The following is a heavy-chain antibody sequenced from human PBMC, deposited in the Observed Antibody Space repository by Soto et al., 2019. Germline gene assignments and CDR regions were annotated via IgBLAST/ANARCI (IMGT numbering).Heavy chain of an antibody. Sequence: EVQLVESGGGLVQPGGSLRLSCAASGFTFSSSWMHWVRQAPGKGLVWVSRINADVSTLNYADSVKGRFTISRDNAKNTLYLQMNSLRVEDTAVYYCVRQLSGFDFWGQGTMVTVSS. CDR1: GFTFSSSW. D-gene: IGHD2-2*01. J-gene: IGHJ3*01. CDR2: INADVSTL. CDR3: VRQLSGFDF. V-gene: IGHV3-74*01.